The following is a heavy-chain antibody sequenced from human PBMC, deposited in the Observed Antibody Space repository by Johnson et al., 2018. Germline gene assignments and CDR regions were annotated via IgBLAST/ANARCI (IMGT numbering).Heavy chain of an antibody. Sequence: VQLVESGGGLVQPGGSLRLSCAASGFTFSSYAMSWVRQAPGKGLEWVSGISWNSGSIGYADSVKGRFTISRDNAKNSLYLQMNSLRAEDTALYYCAKGVTMIVVDAFNIWGQGTMVTVSS. D-gene: IGHD3-22*01. CDR2: ISWNSGSI. CDR3: AKGVTMIVVDAFNI. V-gene: IGHV3-9*01. J-gene: IGHJ3*02. CDR1: GFTFSSYA.